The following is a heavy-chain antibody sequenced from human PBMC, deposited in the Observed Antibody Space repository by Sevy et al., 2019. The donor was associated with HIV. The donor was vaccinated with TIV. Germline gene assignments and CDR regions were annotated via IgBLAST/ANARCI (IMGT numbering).Heavy chain of an antibody. CDR2: INHSGST. CDR3: ARGRTSYCGGDCYSRDDAFDI. V-gene: IGHV4-34*01. D-gene: IGHD2-21*02. J-gene: IGHJ3*02. Sequence: SETLSLTCAVYGGSFSGYYWSWIRQPPGKGLEWIGEINHSGSTNYNPSLKSRVTISVDTSKNQFSLKLSSVTAADTAVYYCARGRTSYCGGDCYSRDDAFDIWGQGTMVTVSS. CDR1: GGSFSGYY.